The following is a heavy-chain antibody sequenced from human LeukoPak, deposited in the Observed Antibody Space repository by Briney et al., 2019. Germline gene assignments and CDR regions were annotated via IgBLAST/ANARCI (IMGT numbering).Heavy chain of an antibody. CDR3: ARVRWLSLGFDP. J-gene: IGHJ5*02. Sequence: SQTLSLTCTVSGGSISSGGYYWSWIRQHPGKGLEWIGYIYYSGSTYYNPSLKSRVTISVDTSKNQFSLKLSSVTAADTAVYYCARVRWLSLGFDPWGQGTLVTVSS. V-gene: IGHV4-31*03. CDR1: GGSISSGGYY. CDR2: IYYSGST. D-gene: IGHD3-9*01.